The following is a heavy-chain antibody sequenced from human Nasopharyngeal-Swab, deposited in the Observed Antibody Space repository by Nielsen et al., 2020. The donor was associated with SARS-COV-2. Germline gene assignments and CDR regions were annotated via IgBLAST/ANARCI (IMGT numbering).Heavy chain of an antibody. J-gene: IGHJ6*02. CDR1: GFTFSTYA. D-gene: IGHD5-12*01. V-gene: IGHV3-23*01. Sequence: GESLKISCAASGFTFSTYAISWVRQAPGKGPEWVSVISGSDYSTHYADSVKGRFTISRDNSKNTVSLQMNSLRGEDTAIYYCAKDRDSGDDSDDYYHYYGMDVWGQGTTVTVSS. CDR2: ISGSDYST. CDR3: AKDRDSGDDSDDYYHYYGMDV.